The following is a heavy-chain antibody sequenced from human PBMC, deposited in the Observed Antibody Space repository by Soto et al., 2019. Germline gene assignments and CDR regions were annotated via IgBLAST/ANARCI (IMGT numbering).Heavy chain of an antibody. D-gene: IGHD3-22*01. V-gene: IGHV3-30-3*01. CDR2: ISYDGSNK. J-gene: IGHJ4*02. Sequence: VGSLRLSCAASGFTFSSYAMHWVRQAPGKGLEWVAVISYDGSNKYYADSVKGRFTISRDNSKNTLYLQMNSLRAEDTAVYYCARDHTYDSSGYDSDYWGQGTLVTVSS. CDR1: GFTFSSYA. CDR3: ARDHTYDSSGYDSDY.